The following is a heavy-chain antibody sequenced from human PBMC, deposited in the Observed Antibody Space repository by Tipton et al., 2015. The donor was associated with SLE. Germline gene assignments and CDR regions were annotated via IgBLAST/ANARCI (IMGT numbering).Heavy chain of an antibody. CDR2: IYYSGST. J-gene: IGHJ4*02. Sequence: QLVQSGAEVKPSETLSLTCTVSGGSISSHYWSWIRQPPGKGLEWIGYIYYSGSTNYNPSLKSRVTISVDTSKNQFSLKLSSVTAADTAVYYCARDSTGPWGQGTLVTVSS. V-gene: IGHV4-59*11. D-gene: IGHD4-11*01. CDR3: ARDSTGP. CDR1: GGSISSHY.